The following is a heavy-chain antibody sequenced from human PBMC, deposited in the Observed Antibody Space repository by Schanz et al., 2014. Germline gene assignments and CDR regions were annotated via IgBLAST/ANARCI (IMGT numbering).Heavy chain of an antibody. CDR2: IKGKTDGGTA. Sequence: EVQLLESGGGLVKPGGSLRLSCATSGLTFTSAWMSWVRQAPGKGLEWVGRIKGKTDGGTADYAAPMKGRFTISRDDSKNTLFLQMNHLETEDTGVYFRSTDKGHFAFEFLGPGEKVTVSS. CDR3: STDKGHFAFEF. CDR1: GLTFTSAW. V-gene: IGHV3-15*01. J-gene: IGHJ3*01.